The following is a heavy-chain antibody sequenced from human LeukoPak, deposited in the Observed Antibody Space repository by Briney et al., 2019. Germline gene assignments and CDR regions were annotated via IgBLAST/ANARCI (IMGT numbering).Heavy chain of an antibody. V-gene: IGHV6-1*01. CDR1: GDSVSSHSVA. J-gene: IGHJ4*02. D-gene: IGHD3-3*01. CDR3: AREGSGTGSDF. Sequence: SQTLSLTCAISGDSVSSHSVAWNWFRQSPSGGLEWLGRTYYRSRWYYDYAISVKSRITINPDTSKNQFSLQLNSVTPEDTAVYYCAREGSGTGSDFWGQGTLVTVSS. CDR2: TYYRSRWYY.